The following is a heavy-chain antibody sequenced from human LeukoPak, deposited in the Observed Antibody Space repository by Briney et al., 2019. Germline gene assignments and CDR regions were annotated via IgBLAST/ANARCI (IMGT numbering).Heavy chain of an antibody. D-gene: IGHD5-24*01. J-gene: IGHJ4*02. CDR3: ARDADGYNYPYYFDY. CDR1: GFTFSSYA. V-gene: IGHV3-30-3*01. Sequence: SGGSLRLSCAASGFTFSSYAMHWVRQAPGKGLEWVAVISYDGSNKYYADSVKGRFTISRDNSKNTLYLQMNSLRAEDTAVYYCARDADGYNYPYYFDYWGQGTLVTVSS. CDR2: ISYDGSNK.